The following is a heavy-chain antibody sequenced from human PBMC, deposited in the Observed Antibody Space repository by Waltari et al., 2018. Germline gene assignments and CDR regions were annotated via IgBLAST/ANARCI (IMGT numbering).Heavy chain of an antibody. D-gene: IGHD2-21*01. CDR3: ARDVYCGGDCFNDAFDI. V-gene: IGHV4-39*07. Sequence: QLQLQESGPGLVKPSETLSLTCTVSGGSISSSSYYWGWIRQPPGKGLEWIGSIYYSGRTSYNPSLKSRVTISVDTSKNQFSLKLSSVTAADTAVYYCARDVYCGGDCFNDAFDIWGQGTMVTVSS. CDR2: IYYSGRT. CDR1: GGSISSSSYY. J-gene: IGHJ3*02.